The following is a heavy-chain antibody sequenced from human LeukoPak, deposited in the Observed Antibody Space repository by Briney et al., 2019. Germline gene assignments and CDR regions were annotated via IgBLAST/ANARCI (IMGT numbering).Heavy chain of an antibody. CDR1: GFTFSSYA. D-gene: IGHD4/OR15-4a*01. CDR2: IYSDNT. J-gene: IGHJ4*02. Sequence: QTGGSLRLSCAASGFTFSSYAMSWVRQAPGKGLEWVSFIYSDNTHYSGSVKGRFTISRDNSKNTLYLQMNSLRAEDTAVYYCARRAGAYSHPYDYWGQGTLVTVSS. CDR3: ARRAGAYSHPYDY. V-gene: IGHV3-53*01.